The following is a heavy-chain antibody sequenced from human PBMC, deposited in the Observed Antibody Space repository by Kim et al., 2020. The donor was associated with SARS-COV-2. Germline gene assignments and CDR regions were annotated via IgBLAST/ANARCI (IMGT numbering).Heavy chain of an antibody. CDR3: AKANGYCSSTSCLDYNYYYGIDV. CDR2: ISGSGGST. Sequence: GGSLRLSCAASGFTFSSYAMSWVRQAPGKGLEWVSSISGSGGSTYYADSVKGRFTISRDNSKNTLYLQMNSLRAEDTAVYYCAKANGYCSSTSCLDYNYYYGIDVWGQGTTVTVSS. J-gene: IGHJ6*02. D-gene: IGHD2-2*01. CDR1: GFTFSSYA. V-gene: IGHV3-23*01.